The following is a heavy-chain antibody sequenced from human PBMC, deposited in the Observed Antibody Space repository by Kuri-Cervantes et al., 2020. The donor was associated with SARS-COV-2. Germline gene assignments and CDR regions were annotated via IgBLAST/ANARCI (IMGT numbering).Heavy chain of an antibody. CDR3: ARDTLRRGHNDAFDI. D-gene: IGHD5-18*01. J-gene: IGHJ3*02. CDR1: GFTFSSYS. CDR2: ISSSSSYI. Sequence: SLKISCAASGFTFSSYSMNWVRQAPGKGLEWVSSISSSSSYIYYADSVKGRFTISRDNAKNSLYLQMNSLRAEDTAVYYCARDTLRRGHNDAFDIWGQGTMVTVSS. V-gene: IGHV3-21*01.